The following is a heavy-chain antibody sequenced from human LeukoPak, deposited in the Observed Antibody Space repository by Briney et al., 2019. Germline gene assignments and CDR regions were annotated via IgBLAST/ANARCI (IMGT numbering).Heavy chain of an antibody. Sequence: GGSLRLSCAASGFNFSDFYMSWIRQAPGKGLEWLSSISLSGSTITYAASVKGRVTVSRDNAKNSVVLNILSLRADDTAVYYCAREASCSSTTCYFDYWGQGTLVTVSS. CDR1: GFNFSDFY. D-gene: IGHD2-2*01. V-gene: IGHV3-11*01. CDR2: ISLSGSTI. CDR3: AREASCSSTTCYFDY. J-gene: IGHJ4*02.